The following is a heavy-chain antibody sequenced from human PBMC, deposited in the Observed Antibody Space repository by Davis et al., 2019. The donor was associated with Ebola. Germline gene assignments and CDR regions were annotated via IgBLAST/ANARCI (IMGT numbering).Heavy chain of an antibody. CDR1: GYTFTSYY. V-gene: IGHV1-46*01. CDR2: INPSGGST. CDR3: ARERRFAFDY. Sequence: ASVKVSCKASGYTFTSYYMHWVRQAPGQGLEWMGIINPSGGSTSYAQKFQGRVTITRDTSASTAYMELSSLRSEDTAVYYCARERRFAFDYWGQGTLVTVSS. J-gene: IGHJ4*02.